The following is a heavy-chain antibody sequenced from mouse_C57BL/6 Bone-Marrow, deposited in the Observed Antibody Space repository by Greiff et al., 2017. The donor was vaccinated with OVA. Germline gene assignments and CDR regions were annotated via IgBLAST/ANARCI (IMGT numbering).Heavy chain of an antibody. V-gene: IGHV1-64*01. CDR1: GYTFTSYW. Sequence: VQLQQPGAELVKPGASVKLSCKASGYTFTSYWMHWVKQRPGQGLEWIGMIHPNSGSTNYNEKFKSKATLTVDKSSSTAYMQLSSLTSEDSAVYYCARAGSYYGSSYDWYFDVWGTGTTVTVSS. J-gene: IGHJ1*03. D-gene: IGHD1-1*01. CDR2: IHPNSGST. CDR3: ARAGSYYGSSYDWYFDV.